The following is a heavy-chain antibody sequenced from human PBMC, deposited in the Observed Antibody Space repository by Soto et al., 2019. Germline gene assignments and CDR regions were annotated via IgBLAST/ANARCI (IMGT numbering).Heavy chain of an antibody. CDR2: IYYSGTT. D-gene: IGHD2-15*01. CDR3: ASPSSETTIYSLAD. CDR1: GGSVSTGAYY. Sequence: QLQLQESGPGVVKPSETLSLTCTVSGGSVSTGAYYWVWIRQAPGAGLEWIGTIYYSGTTYYNPSLKSRVTISTHTSKNQFSLRLSSVTAADTAVYYCASPSSETTIYSLADWGQGTLVTVSS. J-gene: IGHJ4*02. V-gene: IGHV4-39*01.